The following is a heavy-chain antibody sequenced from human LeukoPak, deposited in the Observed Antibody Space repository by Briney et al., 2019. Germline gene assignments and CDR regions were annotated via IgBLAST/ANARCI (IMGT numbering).Heavy chain of an antibody. D-gene: IGHD6-13*01. CDR2: ISGSGDST. Sequence: GGSLRLSCAASGFTFSSYAMSWVRQAPGKGLEWVSAISGSGDSTYYGDSVKGRLTIPRDNSKNTLYLQMNSLRAEDTAVYYCAKTRPLDSSSWSHGDYWGQGTLVTVSS. V-gene: IGHV3-23*01. J-gene: IGHJ4*02. CDR3: AKTRPLDSSSWSHGDY. CDR1: GFTFSSYA.